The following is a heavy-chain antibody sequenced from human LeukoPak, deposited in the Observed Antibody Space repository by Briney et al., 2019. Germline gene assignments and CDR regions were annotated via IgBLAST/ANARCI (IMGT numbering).Heavy chain of an antibody. CDR3: ARIYYDSSGYRLFDY. V-gene: IGHV3-7*04. D-gene: IGHD3-22*01. CDR2: IKQDGSEK. J-gene: IGHJ4*02. CDR1: GFTFSIYW. Sequence: GGSLRLSCAASGFTFSIYWMSWVRQAPGKGLDWVANIKQDGSEKYYVDSVKGRFTISRDNAKNSLYLQMNSLRAEDTAVYYCARIYYDSSGYRLFDYWGQGILVTVSS.